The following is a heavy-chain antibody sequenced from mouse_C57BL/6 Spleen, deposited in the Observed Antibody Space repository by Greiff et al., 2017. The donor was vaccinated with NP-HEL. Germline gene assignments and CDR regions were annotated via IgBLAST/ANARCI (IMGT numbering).Heavy chain of an antibody. V-gene: IGHV1-39*01. Sequence: EVQLQESGPELVKPGASVKISCKASGYSFTDYNMNWVKQSNGKSLEWIGVINPNYGTTSYNQKFKGKATLTVDKSSSTAYMQLNSLTSEDSAFYYCARGCYGNYYFDYWGQGTTLTVSS. J-gene: IGHJ2*01. CDR1: GYSFTDYN. CDR3: ARGCYGNYYFDY. CDR2: INPNYGTT. D-gene: IGHD2-1*01.